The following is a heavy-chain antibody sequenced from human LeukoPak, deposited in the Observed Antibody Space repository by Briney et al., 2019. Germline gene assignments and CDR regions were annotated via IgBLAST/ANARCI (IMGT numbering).Heavy chain of an antibody. CDR3: ARSSSSWHYFDY. D-gene: IGHD6-13*01. CDR2: INTDGSST. CDR1: GFPFSSYW. V-gene: IGHV3-74*01. Sequence: GGSLRLSCAASGFPFSSYWMHWVRQAPGKGLLWVSSINTDGSSTYYADSVKGRFTISRDYAKNTLYLQMNSLRAEDTAVYYCARSSSSWHYFDYWGQGTLVTVSS. J-gene: IGHJ4*02.